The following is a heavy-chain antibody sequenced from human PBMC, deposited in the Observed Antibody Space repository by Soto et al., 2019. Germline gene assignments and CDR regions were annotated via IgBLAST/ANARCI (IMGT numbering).Heavy chain of an antibody. V-gene: IGHV1-69*06. Sequence: GASVKVSCKASGGTFSSYAISWVRQAPGQGLEWMGGIIPIFGTANYAQKFQGRVTITADKSTSTAYMELSSLRSEDTAVYYCRVSYYYYGMDVWGQGXTVTVYS. CDR3: RVSYYYYGMDV. J-gene: IGHJ6*02. CDR2: IIPIFGTA. CDR1: GGTFSSYA.